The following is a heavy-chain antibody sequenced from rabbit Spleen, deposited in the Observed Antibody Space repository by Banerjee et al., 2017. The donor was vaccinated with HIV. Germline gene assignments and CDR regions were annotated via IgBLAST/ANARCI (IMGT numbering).Heavy chain of an antibody. CDR1: GFSISSSYW. D-gene: IGHD2-1*01. J-gene: IGHJ4*01. Sequence: QSLEESGGDLVKPGASLTLTCTASGFSISSSYWICWVRQAPGKGLEWIACIYVGSGGGTKYASWAKGRFTISKTSSTTVTLEMTSLTVADTATFFCGRAGEGGYGYLDLWGPGTLVTVS. CDR3: GRAGEGGYGYLDL. CDR2: IYVGSGGGT. V-gene: IGHV1S40*01.